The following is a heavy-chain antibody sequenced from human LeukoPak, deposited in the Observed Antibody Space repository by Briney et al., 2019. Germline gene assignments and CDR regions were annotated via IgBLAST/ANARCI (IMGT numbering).Heavy chain of an antibody. V-gene: IGHV3-23*01. D-gene: IGHD3-16*02. CDR2: ITGSGANT. J-gene: IGHJ4*02. Sequence: PGGSLRLSCAASGFTFSSYAMSWVRQAPGKGLEWVSGITGSGANTYYADSVKGRFTISRDNAKNSLFLQMNSLRAEDTAVYYCARGSFLITFGGFIGWGQGTLVTVSS. CDR1: GFTFSSYA. CDR3: ARGSFLITFGGFIG.